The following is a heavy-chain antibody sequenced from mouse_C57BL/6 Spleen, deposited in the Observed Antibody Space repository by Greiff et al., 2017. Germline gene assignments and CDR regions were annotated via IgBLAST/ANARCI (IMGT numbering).Heavy chain of an antibody. V-gene: IGHV1-64*01. CDR3: ARSGYYGSRWYFDV. CDR1: GYTFTSYW. J-gene: IGHJ1*03. D-gene: IGHD1-1*01. CDR2: IHPNSGST. Sequence: VQLQQPGAELVKPGASVKLSCKASGYTFTSYWMLWVKQRPGQGLEWIGMIHPNSGSTNYNEKFKNKATLTVDKSSSTAYMQLSSLTSEDSAVYYCARSGYYGSRWYFDVWGTGTTVTVSS.